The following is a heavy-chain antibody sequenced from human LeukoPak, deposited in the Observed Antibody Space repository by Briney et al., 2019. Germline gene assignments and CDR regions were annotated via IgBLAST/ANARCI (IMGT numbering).Heavy chain of an antibody. CDR1: GFTFSSYE. CDR2: ISSSGSTI. V-gene: IGHV3-48*03. CDR3: AREMRGYSYGY. Sequence: GGSLRLSCAASGFTFSSYEINWVRQAPGKGLEWVSYISSSGSTIYYADSVKGRFTISRDNAKNSLYLQMNSLRAEDTAVYYCAREMRGYSYGYWGQGTLVTVSS. J-gene: IGHJ4*02. D-gene: IGHD5-18*01.